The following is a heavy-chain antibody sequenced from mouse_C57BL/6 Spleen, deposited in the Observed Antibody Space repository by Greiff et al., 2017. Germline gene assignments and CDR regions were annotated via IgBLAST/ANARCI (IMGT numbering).Heavy chain of an antibody. D-gene: IGHD1-1*01. V-gene: IGHV1-64*01. J-gene: IGHJ4*01. CDR1: GYTFTSYW. CDR2: IHPNSGST. CDR3: ARLTYYGSSYGDYAMDY. Sequence: QVQLQQPGAELVNPGASVKLSCKASGYTFTSYWMHWVKQRPGQGLEWIGMIHPNSGSTNYNEKFKSKATLTVDKSSSTAYMQLSSLTSEDSAVYYCARLTYYGSSYGDYAMDYWGQGTSVTVSS.